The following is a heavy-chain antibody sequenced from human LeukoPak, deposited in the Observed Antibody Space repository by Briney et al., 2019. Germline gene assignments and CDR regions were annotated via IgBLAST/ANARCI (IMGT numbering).Heavy chain of an antibody. Sequence: SETLSLTCTVSGGSISSYYWSWIRQPPGKGLEWIRYIYYSGSTNYNPSLKGRVTISVDTSKNQFSLKLSSVTAADTAVYYCARDNWNYGSSMDVWGQGTTVTVSS. V-gene: IGHV4-59*01. D-gene: IGHD1-7*01. CDR3: ARDNWNYGSSMDV. CDR2: IYYSGST. CDR1: GGSISSYY. J-gene: IGHJ6*02.